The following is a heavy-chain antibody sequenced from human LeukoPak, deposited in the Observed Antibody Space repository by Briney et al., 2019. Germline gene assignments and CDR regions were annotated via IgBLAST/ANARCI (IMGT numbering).Heavy chain of an antibody. V-gene: IGHV3-30*18. J-gene: IGHJ5*02. CDR3: AKALWITSTPPSPSWFDP. D-gene: IGHD3-10*01. Sequence: PGRSLRLSCAASGFTFSSYGMHWVRQAPGKGLEWVAVISYDGSNKYYADSVKGLFTISRDNSKNTLYLQMNSLRAEHTAVYYCAKALWITSTPPSPSWFDPWGQGTLVTVSS. CDR2: ISYDGSNK. CDR1: GFTFSSYG.